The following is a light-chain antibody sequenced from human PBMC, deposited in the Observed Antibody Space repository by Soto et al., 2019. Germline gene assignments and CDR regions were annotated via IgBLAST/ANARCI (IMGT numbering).Light chain of an antibody. V-gene: IGKV3-20*01. J-gene: IGKJ1*01. CDR2: GVS. CDR3: QQYNDWPPYT. Sequence: EIVLTQSPGTLSLSPGQRATLSCRSSQRLSASDIAWYQQKPGQAPKFLIYGVSSRATGIPDRFSGSGSGTDFTLTISRLQSEDFAVYYCQQYNDWPPYTFGQGTKVDIK. CDR1: QRLSASD.